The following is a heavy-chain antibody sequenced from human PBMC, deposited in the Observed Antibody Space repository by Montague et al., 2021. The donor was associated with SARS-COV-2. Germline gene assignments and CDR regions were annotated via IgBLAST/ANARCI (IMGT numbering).Heavy chain of an antibody. CDR1: GFSLSTSGVG. Sequence: PALVKPTQTLTQTCTFSGFSLSTSGVGVGWIRQPPGKALEWPALIDWDEDKRYSPSLKSRLTITKDTSKNQVVLTMTNMDPVDTGTYYCAREDIEGSFGYWGQGTLVTVSS. J-gene: IGHJ4*02. CDR3: AREDIEGSFGY. CDR2: IDWDEDK. D-gene: IGHD5-12*01. V-gene: IGHV2-5*02.